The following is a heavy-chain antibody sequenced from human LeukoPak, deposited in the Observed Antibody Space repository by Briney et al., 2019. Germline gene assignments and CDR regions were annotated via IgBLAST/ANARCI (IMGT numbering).Heavy chain of an antibody. J-gene: IGHJ5*02. D-gene: IGHD2-15*01. CDR3: ARGYCSGGSCHGNQNWFDP. V-gene: IGHV1-2*02. CDR1: GYTFTGYY. Sequence: SSVTVSCKASGYTFTGYYMHWVRQAPGQGLEWMGWINPNCGGTNYAQKFRGRVTMTRDTSISTAYMELSRLRSDDTAVYYCARGYCSGGSCHGNQNWFDPWGQGTLVTVSS. CDR2: INPNCGGT.